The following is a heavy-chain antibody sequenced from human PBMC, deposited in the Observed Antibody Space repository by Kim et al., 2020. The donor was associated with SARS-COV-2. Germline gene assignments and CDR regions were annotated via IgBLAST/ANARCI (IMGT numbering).Heavy chain of an antibody. CDR3: ARTGRRSITMVRGGSNWFDP. V-gene: IGHV1-8*01. CDR1: GYTFTSYD. CDR2: MNPNSGNT. Sequence: ASVKVSCKASGYTFTSYDINWVRQATGQGLEWMGWMNPNSGNTGYAQKFQGRVTMTRNTSISTAYMELSSLRSEDTAVYYCARTGRRSITMVRGGSNWFDPWGQGTLVTVSS. D-gene: IGHD3-10*01. J-gene: IGHJ5*02.